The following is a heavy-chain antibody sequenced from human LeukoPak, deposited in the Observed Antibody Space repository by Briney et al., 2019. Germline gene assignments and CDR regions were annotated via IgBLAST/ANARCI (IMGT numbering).Heavy chain of an antibody. Sequence: ASVKVSCKASGYTFTGYYMHWVRKTPGQGLEWTGWINPNTGDTNYGRKFQGRVTMTRDTSINTAYMGLRSLRSDDTAVYYCARSRRVGNGEYPDYWGQGTLVTVSS. CDR1: GYTFTGYY. J-gene: IGHJ4*02. D-gene: IGHD3-10*01. V-gene: IGHV1-2*02. CDR3: ARSRRVGNGEYPDY. CDR2: INPNTGDT.